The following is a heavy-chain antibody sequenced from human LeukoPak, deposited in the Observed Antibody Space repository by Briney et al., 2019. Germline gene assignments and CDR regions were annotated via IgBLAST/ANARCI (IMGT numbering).Heavy chain of an antibody. CDR1: GGSTSSYY. CDR3: ARVPDSNYPYYFDY. V-gene: IGHV4-59*01. CDR2: IYYSGST. D-gene: IGHD4-11*01. J-gene: IGHJ4*02. Sequence: PSETLSLTCTVSGGSTSSYYWSWIRQPPGKGLEWIGYIYYSGSTNHNPSLKSRVTISVDTSKNQFSLKLSSLTAADTAVYYCARVPDSNYPYYFDYWGQGTLVTVSS.